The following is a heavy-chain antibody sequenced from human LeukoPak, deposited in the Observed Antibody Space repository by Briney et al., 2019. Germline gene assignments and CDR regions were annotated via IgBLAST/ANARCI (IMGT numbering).Heavy chain of an antibody. CDR3: ASGVDTAMVPFDY. V-gene: IGHV3-7*01. Sequence: GGSLRLSCAASGFTFSSYWMSWVRQAPGKGLEWVANIKQDGSDKYYVDSVKGRFTISRDNAKNSLYLQMNSLRAEDTAVYYCASGVDTAMVPFDYWGQGTLVTVSS. D-gene: IGHD5-18*01. CDR2: IKQDGSDK. J-gene: IGHJ4*02. CDR1: GFTFSSYW.